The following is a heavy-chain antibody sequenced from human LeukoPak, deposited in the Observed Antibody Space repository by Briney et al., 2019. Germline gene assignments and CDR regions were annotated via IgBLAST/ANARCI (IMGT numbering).Heavy chain of an antibody. V-gene: IGHV1-69*04. J-gene: IGHJ3*02. Sequence: ASVKVSCKASGGTFSSYAISWVRQAPGQGLEWMGRIIPILGIANYAQKFQGRVTITADKSTSTAYMELSSLRSEDTAVYYCAKTSTRRRITMIVVVMPLFADDAFDIWGQGTMVTVSS. CDR3: AKTSTRRRITMIVVVMPLFADDAFDI. CDR2: IIPILGIA. CDR1: GGTFSSYA. D-gene: IGHD3-22*01.